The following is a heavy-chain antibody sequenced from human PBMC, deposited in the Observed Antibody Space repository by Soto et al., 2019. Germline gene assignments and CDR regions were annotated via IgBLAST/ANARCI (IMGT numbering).Heavy chain of an antibody. CDR3: ANTHYCPYYYGMDV. V-gene: IGHV3-23*01. CDR2: ISGSGGST. CDR1: GFTFSSYA. J-gene: IGHJ6*02. D-gene: IGHD3-10*01. Sequence: EVQLLVSGGGLVQPGGSLRLSCAASGFTFSSYAMSWVRQAPGKWLEWVSAISGSGGSTYYADSVKGRFTISRDNSKNTLYRQMKSLRAEDTAVYYCANTHYCPYYYGMDVWGQGTTVTVSS.